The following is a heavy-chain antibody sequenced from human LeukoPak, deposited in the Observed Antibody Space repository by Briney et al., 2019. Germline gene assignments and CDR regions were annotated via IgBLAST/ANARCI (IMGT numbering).Heavy chain of an antibody. D-gene: IGHD3-9*01. CDR3: ARHEIALTGYAFSN. Sequence: GGSLRLSCAASGFTFSSYWMSWVRQAPGKGLEWVANIKQDGSEKYYVDSVKGRFTISRDNAKNSLYLQMNSLRAEDTAVYYCARHEIALTGYAFSNWGQGTLVTVSS. CDR2: IKQDGSEK. V-gene: IGHV3-7*03. CDR1: GFTFSSYW. J-gene: IGHJ4*02.